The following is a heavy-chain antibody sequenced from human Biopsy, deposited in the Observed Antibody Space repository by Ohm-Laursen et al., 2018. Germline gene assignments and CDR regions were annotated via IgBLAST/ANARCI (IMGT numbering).Heavy chain of an antibody. V-gene: IGHV3-9*01. CDR2: INWNSKTI. CDR3: ATELLPPGVGGPWLES. CDR1: GFRLENYA. J-gene: IGHJ5*01. Sequence: SLRLSCAASGFRLENYAMHWVRQAPGRGLEWVSAINWNSKTIDYGDSVKGRFTVSRDNAKNSLYLQMNSLRAADTAKYYCATELLPPGVGGPWLESWGQGISVTVSS. D-gene: IGHD3-10*01.